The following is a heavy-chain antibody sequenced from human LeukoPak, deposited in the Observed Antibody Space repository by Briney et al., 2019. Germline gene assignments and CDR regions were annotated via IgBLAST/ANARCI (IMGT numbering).Heavy chain of an antibody. CDR2: FDPEDGET. CDR3: ATSSQWLDPYYYYGMDV. CDR1: GYTLTELS. D-gene: IGHD6-19*01. Sequence: ASVKVSCKVSGYTLTELSMHWVRQAPGKGLEGMVGFDPEDGETIYAQKFQGRVTMTEDTSTDTAYMELSSLRSEDTAVYYCATSSQWLDPYYYYGMDVWGQGTTVTVSS. J-gene: IGHJ6*02. V-gene: IGHV1-24*01.